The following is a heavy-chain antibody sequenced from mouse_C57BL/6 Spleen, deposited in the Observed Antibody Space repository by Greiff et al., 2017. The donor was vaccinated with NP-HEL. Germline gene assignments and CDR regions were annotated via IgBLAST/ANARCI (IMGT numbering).Heavy chain of an antibody. Sequence: EVKLQESGPGLVKPSQSLSLTCSVTGYSITSGYYWNWIRQFPGNKLEWMGYISYDGSNNYNPSLKNRISITRDTSKNQFFLKLNSVTTEDTATYYCANQAYYQFAYWGQGTLVTVSA. D-gene: IGHD2-10*01. CDR1: GYSITSGYY. J-gene: IGHJ3*01. V-gene: IGHV3-6*01. CDR3: ANQAYYQFAY. CDR2: ISYDGSN.